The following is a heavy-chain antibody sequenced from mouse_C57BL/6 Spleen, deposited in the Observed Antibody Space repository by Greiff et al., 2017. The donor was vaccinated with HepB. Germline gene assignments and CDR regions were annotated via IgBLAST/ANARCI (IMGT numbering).Heavy chain of an antibody. CDR3: ARIYYDYDGYYAMDY. CDR1: GFTFSDYY. J-gene: IGHJ4*01. V-gene: IGHV5-16*01. Sequence: EVHLVESEGGLVQPGSSMKLSCTASGFTFSDYYMAWVRQVPEKGLEWVANINYDGSSTYYLDSLKSRFIISRDNAKNILYLQMSSLKSEDTATYYCARIYYDYDGYYAMDYWGQGTSVTVSS. D-gene: IGHD2-4*01. CDR2: INYDGSST.